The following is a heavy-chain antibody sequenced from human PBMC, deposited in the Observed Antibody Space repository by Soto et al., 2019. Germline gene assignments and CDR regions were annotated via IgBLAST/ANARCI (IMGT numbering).Heavy chain of an antibody. Sequence: EVQLVESGGGLVQPGGSLRLSCEASGFTFSNYWIHWVRQAPGKGLEWLSRIKGDASTTNYADSVMGRFTISRDNAKNTLYLQMNSLRAEDTAVYYCARGGRGYSYMDVWGKGITVTVSS. V-gene: IGHV3-74*01. J-gene: IGHJ6*03. CDR1: GFTFSNYW. CDR2: IKGDASTT. CDR3: ARGGRGYSYMDV.